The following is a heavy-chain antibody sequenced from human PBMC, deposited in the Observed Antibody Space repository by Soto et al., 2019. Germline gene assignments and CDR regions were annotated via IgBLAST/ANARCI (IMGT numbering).Heavy chain of an antibody. CDR1: GGSLSSYY. D-gene: IGHD6-13*01. J-gene: IGHJ6*03. Sequence: SETLSLTCTVSGGSLSSYYWSWIRQPPGKGLEWIAYIYYTGSTKYNPSLEGRVTISADTSKNQFSLNLSSVTAADTAVYFCARTVAAGNMDVWGKGTTVTVSS. V-gene: IGHV4-59*01. CDR2: IYYTGST. CDR3: ARTVAAGNMDV.